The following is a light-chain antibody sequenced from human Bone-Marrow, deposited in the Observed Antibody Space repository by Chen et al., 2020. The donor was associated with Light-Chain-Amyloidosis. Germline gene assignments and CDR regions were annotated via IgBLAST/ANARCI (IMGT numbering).Light chain of an antibody. CDR1: SGTIASNY. CDR3: QSYDNNYSVV. CDR2: EDT. V-gene: IGLV6-57*04. J-gene: IGLJ2*01. Sequence: NFMLTQPHSVSESPGKTVTISCTRSSGTIASNYVHWYQQRPGSAPIIVIYEDTQRPSGVPDRFSGSIDSSSNSASLTLSALKTDDEADYYCQSYDNNYSVVFGGGTKLTVL.